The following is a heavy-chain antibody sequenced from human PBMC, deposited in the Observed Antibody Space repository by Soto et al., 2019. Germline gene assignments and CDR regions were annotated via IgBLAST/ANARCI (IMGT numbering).Heavy chain of an antibody. J-gene: IGHJ4*02. Sequence: SETLSLTCTVFGGSFTYYHWNWVRQPPGKGLEWIGEINHSGSATYNPSLKSSVTISLDTSNNEFSLKVTSVTAADTAVYFCARRPDGMDYWGQGTLVTVSS. CDR1: GGSFTYYH. V-gene: IGHV4-34*01. CDR3: ARRPDGMDY. CDR2: INHSGSA.